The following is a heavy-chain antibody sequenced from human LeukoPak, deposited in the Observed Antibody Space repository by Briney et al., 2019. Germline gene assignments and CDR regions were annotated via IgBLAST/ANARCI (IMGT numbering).Heavy chain of an antibody. J-gene: IGHJ3*02. D-gene: IGHD3-10*01. CDR2: INPSGGST. CDR1: GYTFTSYY. V-gene: IGHV1-46*04. Sequence: GASVTVSCTASGYTFTSYYMHWVRQAPGQGLEWMGIINPSGGSTSYAQRLQGRVTMTRDTSTSTVYMELSSLKSEDTAVYYCASVYGSGSYPISTDAFDIWGQGTMVTVSS. CDR3: ASVYGSGSYPISTDAFDI.